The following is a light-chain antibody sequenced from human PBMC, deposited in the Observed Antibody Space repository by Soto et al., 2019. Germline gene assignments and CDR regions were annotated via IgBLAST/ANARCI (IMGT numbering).Light chain of an antibody. CDR3: QKYNSAPYT. CDR2: AAS. V-gene: IGKV1-27*01. J-gene: IGKJ2*01. Sequence: EIQMTQSPSFLSESVGDKVTITCRASQGISNYLAWYQQKPGKVPKLLIYAASTLQSGVPSRFSGSGSGTDFTLTISSLQPEDVATYYCQKYNSAPYTFGQGTKLEIK. CDR1: QGISNY.